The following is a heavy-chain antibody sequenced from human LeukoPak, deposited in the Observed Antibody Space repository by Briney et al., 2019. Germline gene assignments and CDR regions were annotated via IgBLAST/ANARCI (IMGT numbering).Heavy chain of an antibody. J-gene: IGHJ4*02. CDR2: ISSSSSTI. V-gene: IGHV3-48*01. CDR3: ARGGSSWYVLPIDY. Sequence: GGSLRLSCAASGFTFSSYSMNWVRQAPGKGLEWVSYISSSSSTIYYADSVKGRFTISRDNAKNSLYLQMNSLRAEDTAVYYCARGGSSWYVLPIDYWGQGTLVTVSS. CDR1: GFTFSSYS. D-gene: IGHD6-13*01.